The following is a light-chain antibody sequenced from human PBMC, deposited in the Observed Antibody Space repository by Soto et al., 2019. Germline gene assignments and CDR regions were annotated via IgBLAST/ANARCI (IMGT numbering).Light chain of an antibody. CDR2: GAS. CDR1: QDISTL. CDR3: QQADSFPLT. V-gene: IGKV1D-12*01. J-gene: IGKJ4*01. Sequence: DIQMTQSPSSVSASIGDTVTITCRASQDISTLLAWYQQKPGKAPKLLIYGASTLESGVPSRFSGRGSGTDFTLTISXXXXEDFATYFCQQADSFPLTFGGGT.